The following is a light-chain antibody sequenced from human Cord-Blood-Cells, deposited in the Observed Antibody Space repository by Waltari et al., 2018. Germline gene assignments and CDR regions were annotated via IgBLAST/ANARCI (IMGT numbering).Light chain of an antibody. CDR1: QSVSSSY. CDR2: GAS. Sequence: EIVLTHSPGTLSLSPRERATLSCSASQSVSSSYLAWYQQTPGQAPRLLIYGASSRATGIPDRFSGSGSGTDFTLTISRLEPEDLAVYYCQQYGSSRTFGQGTKVEIK. V-gene: IGKV3-20*01. CDR3: QQYGSSRT. J-gene: IGKJ1*01.